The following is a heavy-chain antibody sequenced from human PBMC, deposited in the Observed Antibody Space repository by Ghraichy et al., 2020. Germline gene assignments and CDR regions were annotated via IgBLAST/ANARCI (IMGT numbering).Heavy chain of an antibody. J-gene: IGHJ6*03. V-gene: IGHV1-58*02. Sequence: SVKVSCKASGFTFTSSAMQWVQQARGQRLEWIGWIVVGSGNTNYAQKFQERVTITRDMSTSTAYMELSSLRSEDTAVYYCAAAMVNYYYMDVWGKGTTVTVSS. CDR2: IVVGSGNT. CDR1: GFTFTSSA. D-gene: IGHD5-18*01. CDR3: AAAMVNYYYMDV.